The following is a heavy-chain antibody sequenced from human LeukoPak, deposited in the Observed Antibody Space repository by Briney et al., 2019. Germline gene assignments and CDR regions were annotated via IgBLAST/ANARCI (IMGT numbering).Heavy chain of an antibody. D-gene: IGHD1-26*01. CDR3: ARRGATRVAFDI. CDR2: INSDGSTT. J-gene: IGHJ3*02. CDR1: GFTFSSYE. V-gene: IGHV3-74*01. Sequence: PGGSLRLSCAASGFTFSSYEMNWVRQAPGKGLVWVSRINSDGSTTSYADSVKGRFTISRDNAKNTLYLQMNSLRAEDTAVYYCARRGATRVAFDIWGQGTMVTVSS.